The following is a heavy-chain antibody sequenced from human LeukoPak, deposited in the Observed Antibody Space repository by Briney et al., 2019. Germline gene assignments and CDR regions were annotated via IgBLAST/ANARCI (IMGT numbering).Heavy chain of an antibody. CDR1: GFTFSSYS. D-gene: IGHD5-24*01. CDR3: ARGENNYGYYYFDY. V-gene: IGHV3-21*01. Sequence: GGSLRLSCAASGFTFSSYSMNWVRQAPGKGLEWVSSISRSSNYIYYADSVKGRFTISRYNAKNSLYLQINSLRAEDTSVYYCARGENNYGYYYFDYWGQGTLVTVSS. CDR2: ISRSSNYI. J-gene: IGHJ4*02.